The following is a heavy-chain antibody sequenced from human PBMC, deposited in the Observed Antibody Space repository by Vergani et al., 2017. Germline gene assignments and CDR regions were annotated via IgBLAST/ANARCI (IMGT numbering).Heavy chain of an antibody. D-gene: IGHD5-12*01. CDR3: AIVGRSEVARTCGAFDI. CDR1: GFTFIMHA. V-gene: IGHV3-23*01. Sequence: EVQLLESGGDLVQPGGSLRLSCAASGFTFIMHAMSWVRQAPGKGLEWVSTLSASDRRTHYADSVKGRFTISRDISKNTLFLHMNSMRPEDTAVYYCAIVGRSEVARTCGAFDIWGQGTMVTVSS. J-gene: IGHJ3*02. CDR2: LSASDRRT.